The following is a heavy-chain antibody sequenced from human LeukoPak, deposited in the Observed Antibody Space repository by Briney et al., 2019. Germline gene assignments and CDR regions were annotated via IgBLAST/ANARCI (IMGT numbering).Heavy chain of an antibody. D-gene: IGHD2-2*01. CDR2: ISGSGGST. CDR1: GFTFSSYA. Sequence: GGSQRLSCAASGFTFSSYAMSWVRQAPGKGLEWVSAISGSGGSTYYADSVKGRFTISRDNSKNTLYLQMNSLRAEDTAVYYCAKDTQVVPAATPDYWGQGTLVTVSS. CDR3: AKDTQVVPAATPDY. J-gene: IGHJ4*02. V-gene: IGHV3-23*01.